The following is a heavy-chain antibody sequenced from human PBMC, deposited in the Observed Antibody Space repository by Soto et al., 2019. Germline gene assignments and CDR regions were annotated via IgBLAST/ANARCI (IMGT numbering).Heavy chain of an antibody. Sequence: EVQLVESGGGLIQPGGSLRLSCIESGFNVDNVYMSCVRQAPGKGLEWVSVLYTADSTNYADSVKGRFTISRDSSKNTVYLQMDSLRAGDTAVYYCARGMGAALVTPLSHWGQGTLVIVSS. D-gene: IGHD2-21*02. CDR1: GFNVDNVY. CDR3: ARGMGAALVTPLSH. CDR2: LYTADST. V-gene: IGHV3-53*01. J-gene: IGHJ4*02.